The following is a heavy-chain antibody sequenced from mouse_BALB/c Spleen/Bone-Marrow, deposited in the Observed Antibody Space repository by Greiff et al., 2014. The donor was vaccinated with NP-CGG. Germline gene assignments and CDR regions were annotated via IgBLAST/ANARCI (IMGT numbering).Heavy chain of an antibody. Sequence: VQLQQSGAELVKPGASVKLSCKTSGYTFTSYWIQWVKQRPGQGLGWIGEIFPGTVTPYYNEKFKGKATLTIDTSSSTASMQLSSLTSEDSAVYFCVRRGYGYLDYWGQGTTLTVSS. CDR2: IFPGTVTP. J-gene: IGHJ2*01. D-gene: IGHD2-10*02. V-gene: IGHV1S132*01. CDR1: GYTFTSYW. CDR3: VRRGYGYLDY.